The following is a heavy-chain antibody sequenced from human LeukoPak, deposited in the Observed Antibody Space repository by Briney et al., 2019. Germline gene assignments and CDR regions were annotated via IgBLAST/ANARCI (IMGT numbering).Heavy chain of an antibody. D-gene: IGHD3-10*01. CDR1: GYTFTGYY. Sequence: ASVKVSCKASGYTFTGYYMHWVRQAPGQGLEWMGWINPNSGGTNYAQKFQGRVTMTRDTSISTAYMELSRLRSDDTAVYYCASGKLLWFGELPQYYYYGMAVWGQGTTVTVSS. V-gene: IGHV1-2*02. CDR2: INPNSGGT. J-gene: IGHJ6*02. CDR3: ASGKLLWFGELPQYYYYGMAV.